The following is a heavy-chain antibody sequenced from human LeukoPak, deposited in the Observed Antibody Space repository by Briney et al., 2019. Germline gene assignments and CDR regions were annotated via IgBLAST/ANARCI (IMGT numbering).Heavy chain of an antibody. CDR2: ISNDGSNK. D-gene: IGHD3-16*01. Sequence: PGGSLRLSCAASGFTFSGYVMHGVRQAPGKGLEWVALISNDGSNKHYVDSVKGRFTISRDNSENRLYLQMNSLRAEDTAVYYCAKDLYYGYYFDYWGQGTLVTVSS. CDR3: AKDLYYGYYFDY. V-gene: IGHV3-30*18. CDR1: GFTFSGYV. J-gene: IGHJ4*02.